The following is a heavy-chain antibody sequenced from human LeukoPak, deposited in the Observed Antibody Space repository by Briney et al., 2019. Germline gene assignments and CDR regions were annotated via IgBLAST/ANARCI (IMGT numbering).Heavy chain of an antibody. Sequence: GGSQRLSCAVSGFTFSGFWMSWSRQAPGKGLEWVASINSDGSEGYYADVVKGRFTISRENAKNSLYLQMNSLRAEDTAVYYCARGEMATIGYFDYWGQGTLVTVSS. J-gene: IGHJ4*02. CDR1: GFTFSGFW. CDR3: ARGEMATIGYFDY. V-gene: IGHV3-7*01. CDR2: INSDGSEG. D-gene: IGHD5-24*01.